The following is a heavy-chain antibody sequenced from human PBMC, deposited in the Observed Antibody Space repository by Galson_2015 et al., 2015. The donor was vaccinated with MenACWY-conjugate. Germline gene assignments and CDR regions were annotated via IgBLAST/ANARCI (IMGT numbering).Heavy chain of an antibody. CDR2: ISGSGGST. CDR3: AKGIDFVIYCFDP. CDR1: GFTFSSYA. Sequence: SLRLSCAASGFTFSSYAMSWVRQAPGKGLEWVSAISGSGGSTYYADSVKGRFTISRDNSKNTLYLQMNSLRDEDTAVYYCAKGIDFVIYCFDPWGQGTLVTVSS. D-gene: IGHD3-9*01. V-gene: IGHV3-23*01. J-gene: IGHJ5*02.